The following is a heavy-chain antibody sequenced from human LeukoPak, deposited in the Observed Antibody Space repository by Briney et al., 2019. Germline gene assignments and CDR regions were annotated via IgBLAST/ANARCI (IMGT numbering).Heavy chain of an antibody. Sequence: SETLSLTCTVSGGSVSSYYWSWIRQPPGKGLEWIGYIYYSGSTIYNPSLKSRVTISVDTSKNQFSLKLSSVTAADTAVYYCANVPKAGTQPTSWGQGTLVTVSS. D-gene: IGHD2-2*01. CDR2: IYYSGST. CDR3: ANVPKAGTQPTS. CDR1: GGSVSSYY. V-gene: IGHV4-59*02. J-gene: IGHJ5*02.